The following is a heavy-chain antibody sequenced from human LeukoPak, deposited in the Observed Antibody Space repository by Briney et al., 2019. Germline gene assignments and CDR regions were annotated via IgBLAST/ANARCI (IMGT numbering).Heavy chain of an antibody. Sequence: GGSLRLSCAASGFIFSSYGIHWVRQAPGKGLEWVAVISYDGTNKYYADSVKGRFTISRDNSKNTLYLQMNSLRVEDTAVYSCAKGGTIYPYYFDYWGQGTLVTVSS. D-gene: IGHD1-1*01. J-gene: IGHJ4*02. CDR2: ISYDGTNK. V-gene: IGHV3-30*18. CDR1: GFIFSSYG. CDR3: AKGGTIYPYYFDY.